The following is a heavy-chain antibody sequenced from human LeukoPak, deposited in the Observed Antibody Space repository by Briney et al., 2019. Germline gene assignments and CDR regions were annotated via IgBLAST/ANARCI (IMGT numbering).Heavy chain of an antibody. Sequence: ASVKVSCKASGYTFTSYDINWVRQATGQGLEWMGWMNPNSGNTGYAQKFQGRVTMTRNTSISTAYMELSSLRSEDTAVYYCARVSGSSWYSPFWYWGQGTLVTVSS. V-gene: IGHV1-8*01. CDR1: GYTFTSYD. J-gene: IGHJ4*02. CDR2: MNPNSGNT. D-gene: IGHD6-13*01. CDR3: ARVSGSSWYSPFWY.